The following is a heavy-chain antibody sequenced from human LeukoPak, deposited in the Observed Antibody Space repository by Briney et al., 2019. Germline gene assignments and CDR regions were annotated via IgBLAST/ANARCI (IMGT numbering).Heavy chain of an antibody. J-gene: IGHJ4*02. CDR3: ARDQATRGDYYGSGSPAFFDY. Sequence: SETLSLTCTVSGYSISSGYYWGWIRQPPGKGLEWIGSIYHSGSTYYNPSLKSRVTISVDTSKNQFSLKLSSVTAAHTAVYYCARDQATRGDYYGSGSPAFFDYWGQGSLVTVSS. D-gene: IGHD3-10*01. V-gene: IGHV4-38-2*02. CDR1: GYSISSGYY. CDR2: IYHSGST.